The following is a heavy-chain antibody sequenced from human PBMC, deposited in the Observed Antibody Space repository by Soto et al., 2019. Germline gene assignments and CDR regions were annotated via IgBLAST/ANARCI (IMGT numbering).Heavy chain of an antibody. J-gene: IGHJ4*02. V-gene: IGHV3-23*01. Sequence: PGGSLRLSCVASGFTFSTYAMTWVRQAPGKGLEWVSTIVGRGASTYYADSVKGRFTISRDNSKTTLYLQMNSLRAEDTAVYYCAKSCGTCPFDYWGQGTLVTVSS. CDR2: IVGRGAST. CDR1: GFTFSTYA. D-gene: IGHD2-15*01. CDR3: AKSCGTCPFDY.